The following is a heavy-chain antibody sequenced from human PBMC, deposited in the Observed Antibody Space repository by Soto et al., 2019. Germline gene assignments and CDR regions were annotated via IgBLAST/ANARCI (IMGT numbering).Heavy chain of an antibody. D-gene: IGHD3-16*02. CDR3: ASDLSPYYYYALDV. V-gene: IGHV3-53*03. Sequence: LRLSCATSGFTASPNYMTWVRQAPGKGLEWVAIFYSGARTYYRDSVKGRFTISRDRSKSTLFLQMNNLTAEDTAVYFCASDLSPYYYYALDVWGQGTTVTVSS. J-gene: IGHJ6*02. CDR2: FYSGART. CDR1: GFTASPNY.